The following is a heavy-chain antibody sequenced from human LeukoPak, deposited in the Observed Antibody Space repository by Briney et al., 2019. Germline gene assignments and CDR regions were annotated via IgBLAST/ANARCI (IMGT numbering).Heavy chain of an antibody. D-gene: IGHD3-10*01. CDR3: ARDALTSKRGKRYYYYYMDV. Sequence: GGSLRLSCAASGFTFSSYAMHWVRQAPGKGLEWVAVISYDGSNKYYADSVKGGFTISRDNSKNTLYLQMNSLRAEDTAVYYCARDALTSKRGKRYYYYYMDVWGKGTTVTVSS. J-gene: IGHJ6*03. V-gene: IGHV3-30*04. CDR2: ISYDGSNK. CDR1: GFTFSSYA.